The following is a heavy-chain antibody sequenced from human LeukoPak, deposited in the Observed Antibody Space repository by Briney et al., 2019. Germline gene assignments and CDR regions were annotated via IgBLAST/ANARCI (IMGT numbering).Heavy chain of an antibody. J-gene: IGHJ4*02. D-gene: IGHD3-22*01. V-gene: IGHV1-69*04. CDR3: ARDTAVEYYYDSSGSTSFDY. CDR2: IIPILGIA. Sequence: SVKVSCKASGGTFSSYAISWVRQAPGQGLERMGRIIPILGIANYAQKFQGRVTITADKSTSTAYMELSSLRSEDTAVYYCARDTAVEYYYDSSGSTSFDYWGRGTLVTVSS. CDR1: GGTFSSYA.